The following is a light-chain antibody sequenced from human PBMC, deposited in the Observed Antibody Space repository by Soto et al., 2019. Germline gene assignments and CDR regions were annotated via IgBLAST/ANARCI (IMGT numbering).Light chain of an antibody. Sequence: QSALTQPASVSGSPGQSITISCTGTSSDVGGYNYVSWYQQRPGKAPKLMIYDVSNRPSGVSNRFSGSKSGNTASLTISGLQAEDEADYYCSSYTSSSTLVVFGGWTKLTVL. V-gene: IGLV2-14*01. CDR2: DVS. CDR3: SSYTSSSTLVV. CDR1: SSDVGGYNY. J-gene: IGLJ2*01.